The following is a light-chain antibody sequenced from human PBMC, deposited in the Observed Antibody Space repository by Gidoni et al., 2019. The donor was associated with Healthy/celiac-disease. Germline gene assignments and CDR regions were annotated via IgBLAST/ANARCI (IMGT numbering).Light chain of an antibody. J-gene: IGKJ1*01. CDR2: DAS. V-gene: IGKV3-11*01. Sequence: ELLLTHSPATLSLSPGERATLSCRASQSVSSYLAWYQQKPGKAPRLLIYDASNRATGIPARFSGSGSGTDFTLTISSLEPEDFAVYYCQQRSNCPSWTFXQXTKVEIK. CDR1: QSVSSY. CDR3: QQRSNCPSWT.